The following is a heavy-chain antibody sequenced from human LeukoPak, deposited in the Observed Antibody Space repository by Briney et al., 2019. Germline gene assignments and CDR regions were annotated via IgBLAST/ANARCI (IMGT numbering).Heavy chain of an antibody. J-gene: IGHJ4*02. CDR2: INPNSGGT. CDR1: RYTFTGYY. CDR3: ARKTVGATGSFFDY. D-gene: IGHD1-26*01. V-gene: IGHV1-2*02. Sequence: GASVKVSCKASRYTFTGYYMHWVRQAPGQGLEWMGWINPNSGGTNYAQKFQGRVTMTRDTSISTAYMELSRLRSDDTAVYYCARKTVGATGSFFDYWGQGTPVTVSS.